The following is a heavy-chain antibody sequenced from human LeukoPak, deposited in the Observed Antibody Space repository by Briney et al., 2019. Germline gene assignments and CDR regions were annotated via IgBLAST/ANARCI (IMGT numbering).Heavy chain of an antibody. V-gene: IGHV1-3*01. D-gene: IGHD4-23*01. CDR3: ARDPPNDYGGNSIGDP. CDR2: INAGNGNT. CDR1: GYTFINYA. Sequence: ASVKVSCKASGYTFINYAIHWVRQAPGQRLEWMGWINAGNGNTKCSQKFQGRVAITRDTSASTAYMELSSLRSEDTAVYYCARDPPNDYGGNSIGDPWGQGTLVTVSS. J-gene: IGHJ5*02.